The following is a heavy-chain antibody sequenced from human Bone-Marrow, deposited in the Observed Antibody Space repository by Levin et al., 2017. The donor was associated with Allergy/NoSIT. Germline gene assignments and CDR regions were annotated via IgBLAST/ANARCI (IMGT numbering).Heavy chain of an antibody. CDR1: GGSIASRSHA. Sequence: SETLSLTCSVSGGSIASRSHAWSWIRQPPGKGLEWIGYIYYRGSTDYNPSLKSRITMSVDTSENQFSLLMNSMSAADTAIYYCSRAISGIVVTGASRGFTPRGFDSWGQGGLVTVSS. D-gene: IGHD6-19*01. CDR3: SRAISGIVVTGASRGFTPRGFDS. CDR2: IYYRGST. J-gene: IGHJ4*02. V-gene: IGHV4-31*03.